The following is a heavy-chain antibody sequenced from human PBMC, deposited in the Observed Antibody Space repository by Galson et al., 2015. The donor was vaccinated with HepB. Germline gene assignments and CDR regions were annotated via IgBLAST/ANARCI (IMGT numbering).Heavy chain of an antibody. CDR3: EKERYDFWSGYHIPSYGMDV. J-gene: IGHJ6*02. CDR2: ISYDGSNK. D-gene: IGHD3-3*01. V-gene: IGHV3-30*18. Sequence: SLRLSCAASGFTFSSYGMHWVRQAPGKGLEWVAVISYDGSNKYYADSVKGRFTISRDNSKNTLYLQMNSLRAEDTAVYYCEKERYDFWSGYHIPSYGMDVWGQGTTVTVSS. CDR1: GFTFSSYG.